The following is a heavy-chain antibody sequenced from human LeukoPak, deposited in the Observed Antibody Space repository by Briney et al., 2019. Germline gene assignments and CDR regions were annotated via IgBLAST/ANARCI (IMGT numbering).Heavy chain of an antibody. V-gene: IGHV1-3*01. J-gene: IGHJ4*02. CDR2: INAGNGNT. CDR3: ARGHLWFGELWPSDY. Sequence: ASVNVSCKASGYTFTSYAMHWVRQAPGQRLEWMGWINAGNGNTKYSQKFQGRVTITRDTSASTAYMELSSLRSEDTAVYYCARGHLWFGELWPSDYWGQGTLVTVSS. D-gene: IGHD3-10*01. CDR1: GYTFTSYA.